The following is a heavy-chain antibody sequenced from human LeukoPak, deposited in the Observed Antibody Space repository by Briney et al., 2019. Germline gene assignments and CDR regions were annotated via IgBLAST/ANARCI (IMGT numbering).Heavy chain of an antibody. CDR3: AMAVIGSGWTLDY. CDR2: ISGSGGRT. J-gene: IGHJ4*02. V-gene: IGHV3-23*01. CDR1: GFTFISYA. Sequence: PGGSLRLSCAASGFTFISYAMSWVRQAPGKGLEWVSSISGSGGRTSYADSVQGRFTISRDNSKNTLYLELTSLRADDAAVYFCAMAVIGSGWTLDYWGQGTLVTVS. D-gene: IGHD6-19*01.